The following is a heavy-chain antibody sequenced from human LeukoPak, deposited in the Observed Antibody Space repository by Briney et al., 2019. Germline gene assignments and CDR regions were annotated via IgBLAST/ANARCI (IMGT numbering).Heavy chain of an antibody. CDR2: ISDSAGTT. CDR1: GFTFSRYD. Sequence: GGSLRLSCTASGFTFSRYDMSWVRQAPGKGPEWVSGISDSAGTTYYADSVKGRFSISRDNSKNTLNLQMNSLGADDTAVYYCAKGNWRYFDYWGQGTLVTVSS. CDR3: AKGNWRYFDY. J-gene: IGHJ4*02. D-gene: IGHD1-1*01. V-gene: IGHV3-23*01.